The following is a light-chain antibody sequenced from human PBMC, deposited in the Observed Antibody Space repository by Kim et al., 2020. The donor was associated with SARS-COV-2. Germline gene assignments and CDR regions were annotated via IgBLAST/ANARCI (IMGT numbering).Light chain of an antibody. J-gene: IGKJ3*01. Sequence: SPGERATLSRGASQSVSSSYFSLYQQKPGLAPRLLIYDASSRATGIPDRFSGSGSGTDFTLTISRLEPEDFAVYYCQQYGSSPRAFGPGTKVDIK. CDR2: DAS. CDR1: QSVSSSY. CDR3: QQYGSSPRA. V-gene: IGKV3D-20*01.